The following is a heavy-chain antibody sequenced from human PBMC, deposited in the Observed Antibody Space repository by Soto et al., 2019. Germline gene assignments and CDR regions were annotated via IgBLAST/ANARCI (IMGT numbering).Heavy chain of an antibody. J-gene: IGHJ4*02. CDR2: INPNSGGT. D-gene: IGHD2-8*01. CDR1: GYTFTGYY. CDR3: ARAPWGYCTNGLCLLQHLFDY. V-gene: IGHV1-2*02. Sequence: ASVKVACKASGYTFTGYYMHWVRQAPGQGLEWMGWINPNSGGTNYAQKFQGRVTMTRDTSVSTAYMELSRLRSDDTAVYYCARAPWGYCTNGLCLLQHLFDYWGQGTLVTVSS.